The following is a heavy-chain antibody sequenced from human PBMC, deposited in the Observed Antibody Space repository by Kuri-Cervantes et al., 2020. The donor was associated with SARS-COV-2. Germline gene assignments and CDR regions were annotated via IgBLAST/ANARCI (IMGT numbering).Heavy chain of an antibody. Sequence: ASVKVSCKASGYTFTSYDINWVRQATGQGLEWMGWMNPNSGNTGYAQKFQGRVTITRNTSTSTAYMELSSLRSEDTAVYYCARDGSGSYTAKPAYFDYWGQGTLVTDSS. CDR2: MNPNSGNT. V-gene: IGHV1-8*03. CDR3: ARDGSGSYTAKPAYFDY. D-gene: IGHD1-26*01. CDR1: GYTFTSYD. J-gene: IGHJ4*02.